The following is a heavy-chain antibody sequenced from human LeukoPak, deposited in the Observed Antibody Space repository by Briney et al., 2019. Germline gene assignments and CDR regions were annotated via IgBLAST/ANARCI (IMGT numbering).Heavy chain of an antibody. D-gene: IGHD2/OR15-2a*01. V-gene: IGHV4-30-2*01. CDR2: IYHSGST. J-gene: IGHJ6*02. CDR1: GGSISSGGYS. CDR3: ARGVSRFTDYYYGMDV. Sequence: SQTLSLTCAVSGGSISSGGYSWSWIRQPPGKGLEWIGYIYHSGSTYYNPSLKSRVTISVDRSKNQFSLKLSSVTAADTAVYYCARGVSRFTDYYYGMDVWGQGTTVTVSS.